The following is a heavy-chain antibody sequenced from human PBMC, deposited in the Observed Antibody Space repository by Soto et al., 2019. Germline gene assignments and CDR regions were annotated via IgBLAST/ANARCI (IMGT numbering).Heavy chain of an antibody. CDR1: GFTFSSYS. Sequence: GGSLRLSCAASGFTFSSYSMNWVRQAPGKGLEWVSSISSSSSYIYYADSVKGRFTISRDNAKNSLYLQMNSLRAEDTAVYYCARALPGIAVAGTFDYWGQGTLVTVSS. V-gene: IGHV3-21*01. CDR2: ISSSSSYI. CDR3: ARALPGIAVAGTFDY. J-gene: IGHJ4*02. D-gene: IGHD6-19*01.